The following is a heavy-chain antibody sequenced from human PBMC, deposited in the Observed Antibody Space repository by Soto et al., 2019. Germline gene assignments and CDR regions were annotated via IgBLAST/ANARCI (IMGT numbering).Heavy chain of an antibody. D-gene: IGHD2-15*01. J-gene: IGHJ6*03. Sequence: GGSLRLSCAASGFTFSSYGMHWVRQAPGKGLEWVAVISYDGSNKYYADSVKGRFTISRDNSKNTLYLQMNGLRAEDTAVYYCAKAGFSIRTYCSGGSCYDNYYYYMDVWGKGTTVTVSS. V-gene: IGHV3-30*18. CDR3: AKAGFSIRTYCSGGSCYDNYYYYMDV. CDR1: GFTFSSYG. CDR2: ISYDGSNK.